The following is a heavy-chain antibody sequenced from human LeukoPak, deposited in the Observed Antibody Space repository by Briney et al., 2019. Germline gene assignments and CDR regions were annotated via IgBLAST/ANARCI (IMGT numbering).Heavy chain of an antibody. D-gene: IGHD3-3*01. J-gene: IGHJ6*02. CDR3: ASDYDFWSGYYYYGMDV. CDR2: ISSSSSYI. CDR1: GFTFSSYS. V-gene: IGHV3-21*01. Sequence: TGGSLRLSCAASGFTFSSYSMNWVRQAPGKGLEWVSSISSSSSYIYYADSVKGRFTISRDNAKNSLYLQMNSLRAEDTAVYYCASDYDFWSGYYYYGMDVWGQGTTVTVSS.